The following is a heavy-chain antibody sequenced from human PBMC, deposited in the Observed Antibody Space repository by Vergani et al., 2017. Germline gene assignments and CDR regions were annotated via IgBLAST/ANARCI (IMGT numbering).Heavy chain of an antibody. CDR1: GFTFSSYG. D-gene: IGHD3-10*01. J-gene: IGHJ5*02. CDR3: ARRVTMVRGVSNWFDP. CDR2: ISYDGSNK. Sequence: QVQLVESGGGVVQPGRSLRLSCAASGFTFSSYGMHWVRQAPGKGLEWVAVISYDGSNKYYADSVKGRFTISRDNSKNTLYLQMNSLRAEDTAVYYCARRVTMVRGVSNWFDPWGQGTLVTVSS. V-gene: IGHV3-30*03.